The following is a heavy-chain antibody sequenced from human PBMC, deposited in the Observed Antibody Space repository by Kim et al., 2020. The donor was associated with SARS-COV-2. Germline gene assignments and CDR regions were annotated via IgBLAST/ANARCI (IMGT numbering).Heavy chain of an antibody. Sequence: SVKVSCKASGGTFSSYAISWVRQAPGQGLEWMGGIIPIFGTANYAQKFQGRVTITADESTSTAYMELSSLRSEDTAVYYCARDKKAVAETWDAFDIWGQGTMVTVSS. D-gene: IGHD6-19*01. CDR1: GGTFSSYA. V-gene: IGHV1-69*13. CDR2: IIPIFGTA. CDR3: ARDKKAVAETWDAFDI. J-gene: IGHJ3*02.